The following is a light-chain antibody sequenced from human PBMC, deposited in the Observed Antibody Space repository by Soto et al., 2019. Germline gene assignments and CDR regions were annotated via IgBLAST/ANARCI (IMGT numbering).Light chain of an antibody. J-gene: IGLJ3*02. CDR3: AAWDDSLNAWA. V-gene: IGLV1-44*01. CDR1: SSNIGRNT. Sequence: QSVLTQPPSASGTPGQRVTISCSGSSSNIGRNTVKWYRQLPGTAPKLLLGSSDQRPSGVPDRFSGSQSGTSASLAISGLQSEDEADYICAAWDDSLNAWAFGGGTKLTVL. CDR2: SSD.